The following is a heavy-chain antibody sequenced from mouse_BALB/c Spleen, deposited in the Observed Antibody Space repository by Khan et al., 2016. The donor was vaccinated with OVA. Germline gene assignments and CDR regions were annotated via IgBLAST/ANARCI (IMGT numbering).Heavy chain of an antibody. Sequence: QIQLVQSGPELKKPGETVKISCKASGYTLTDYGMNWVKQAPGKGLKWMGWINTYTGEATYADDFKGRFAFSLETSASTAYLQIHNLQTEDTASYVCSRSKGNYWFAYWGQGTLVTVAA. CDR2: INTYTGEA. CDR1: GYTLTDYG. D-gene: IGHD2-1*01. CDR3: SRSKGNYWFAY. V-gene: IGHV9-3-1*01. J-gene: IGHJ3*01.